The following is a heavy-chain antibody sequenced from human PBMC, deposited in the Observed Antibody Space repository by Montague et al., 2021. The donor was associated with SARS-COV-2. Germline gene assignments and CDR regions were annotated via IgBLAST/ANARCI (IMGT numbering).Heavy chain of an antibody. V-gene: IGHV4-39*07. CDR1: GGSISSSTYY. CDR2: IYCSGST. CDR3: ARRPYYYDSSGQFDP. D-gene: IGHD3-22*01. J-gene: IGHJ5*02. Sequence: SETLSLTCTVSGGSISSSTYYWGWIRQPPGKGLEWIASIYCSGSTYFNPSLKSRVAISIDTSKNQFSLKLSSVTAADTAVYYCARRPYYYDSSGQFDPWGQGVLVTVSS.